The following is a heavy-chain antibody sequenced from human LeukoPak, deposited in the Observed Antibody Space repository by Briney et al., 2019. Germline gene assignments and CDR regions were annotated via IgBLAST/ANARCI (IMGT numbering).Heavy chain of an antibody. J-gene: IGHJ6*02. CDR2: IWYDGSNK. V-gene: IGHV3-33*01. CDR1: GFTFSSYG. CDR3: AREGYDFWSGYLSGYYYYYGMDV. Sequence: GGSLRLSCAASGFTFSSYGMPWVRQAPGKGLEWVAVIWYDGSNKYYADSVKGRFTISRDNSKNTLYLQMNSLRAEDTAVYYCAREGYDFWSGYLSGYYYYYGMDVWGQGTTVTVSS. D-gene: IGHD3-3*01.